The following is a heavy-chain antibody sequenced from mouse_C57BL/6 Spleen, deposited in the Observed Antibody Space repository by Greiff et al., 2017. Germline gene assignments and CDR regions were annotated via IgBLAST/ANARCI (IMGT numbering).Heavy chain of an antibody. J-gene: IGHJ2*01. D-gene: IGHD1-1*01. CDR2: IYPGGGDT. V-gene: IGHV1-80*01. CDR3: ARGRLLRSFDY. Sequence: VQLVESGAELVKPGASVKISCTASGYAFSSYWMNWVHQGPGKGLEWVGKIYPGGGDTNYNGKFKGQATLTADKSSSTADMQLSSLNSEDSAVYFCARGRLLRSFDYWGQGTTLTVSS. CDR1: GYAFSSYW.